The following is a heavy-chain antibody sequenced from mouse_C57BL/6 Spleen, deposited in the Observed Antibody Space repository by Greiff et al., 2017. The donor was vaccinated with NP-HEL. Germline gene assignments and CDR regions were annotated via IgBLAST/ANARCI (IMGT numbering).Heavy chain of an antibody. CDR1: GFSLTSYG. J-gene: IGHJ3*01. Sequence: QVQLQQSGPGLVQPSQSLSITCTVSGFSLTSYGVHWVRQSPGKGLEWLGVIWSGGSTDYNAAFISRLSISKDNSKSQVFFKMNSLQADDTAIYYCANSGVDGYYAWFAYWGQGTLVTVSA. CDR3: ANSGVDGYYAWFAY. D-gene: IGHD2-3*01. V-gene: IGHV2-2*01. CDR2: IWSGGST.